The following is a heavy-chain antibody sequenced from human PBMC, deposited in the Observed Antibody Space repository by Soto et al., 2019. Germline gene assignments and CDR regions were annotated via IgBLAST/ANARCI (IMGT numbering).Heavy chain of an antibody. V-gene: IGHV1-3*01. CDR2: INGGNGHT. Sequence: GPSVKVSCKASGYTFSTYALHWVRQAPGQGLEWMGWINGGNGHTRYSQKFKDRVTISRDTPASTAYMELSGLRSEDTAVYYCARGKGMEENYYYYGMDVWGQGTTVTVS. D-gene: IGHD1-1*01. CDR1: GYTFSTYA. J-gene: IGHJ6*02. CDR3: ARGKGMEENYYYYGMDV.